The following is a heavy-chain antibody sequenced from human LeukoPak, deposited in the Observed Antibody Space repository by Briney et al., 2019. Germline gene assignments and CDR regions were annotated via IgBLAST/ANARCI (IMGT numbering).Heavy chain of an antibody. CDR3: ARWYYYGSGRRQFDY. J-gene: IGHJ4*02. D-gene: IGHD3-10*01. V-gene: IGHV4-61*02. CDR1: GGSISSGSYY. CDR2: IYTSGST. Sequence: SETLSLTCTVSGGSISSGSYYWSWIRQPAGKGLEWIGRIYTSGSTNYNPSLKSRVTISVDRSKNQFSLRLSSVTAADTAVYYCARWYYYGSGRRQFDYWGQGTLVTVSS.